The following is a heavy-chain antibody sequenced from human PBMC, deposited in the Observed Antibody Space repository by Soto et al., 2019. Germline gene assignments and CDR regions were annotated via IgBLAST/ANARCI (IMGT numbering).Heavy chain of an antibody. D-gene: IGHD6-13*01. Sequence: QVQLQESGPGLVKPSGTLSLTCAVSGDSISSSKWWSWVRQPPGKGLEWIGEIYNSGSTNYNPSLKRRVIISVDKSKNQFSLKLSSVTDADTAVYYCARAERQQQRDYWGQGTLVTVSS. CDR2: IYNSGST. CDR1: GDSISSSKW. J-gene: IGHJ4*02. CDR3: ARAERQQQRDY. V-gene: IGHV4-4*02.